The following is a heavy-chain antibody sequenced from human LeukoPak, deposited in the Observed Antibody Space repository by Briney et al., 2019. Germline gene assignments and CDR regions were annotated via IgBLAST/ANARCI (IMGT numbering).Heavy chain of an antibody. V-gene: IGHV1-69*04. CDR1: GGTFSSYA. J-gene: IGHJ4*02. CDR3: ARVENYDFWSGYVFDY. Sequence: ASVKVACKASGGTFSSYAISWVRQAPGQGLEWMGRIIPILGIANYAQKFQGRVTITADKSTSTAYMELSSLRSEDTAVYYCARVENYDFWSGYVFDYWGQGTLVTVSS. D-gene: IGHD3-3*01. CDR2: IIPILGIA.